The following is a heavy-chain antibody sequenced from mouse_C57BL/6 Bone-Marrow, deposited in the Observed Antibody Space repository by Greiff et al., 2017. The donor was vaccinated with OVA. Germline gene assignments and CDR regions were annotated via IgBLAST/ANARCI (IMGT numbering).Heavy chain of an antibody. CDR2: INPGSGGT. CDR1: GYAFTNYL. D-gene: IGHD1-1*01. CDR3: AKLYGSPYYYAMDY. Sequence: QVQLQQPGAELVKPGTSVKVSCKASGYAFTNYLIEWVKQRPGQGLEWIGVINPGSGGTNYNEKFKGKATLTADKSSSTAYMQLSSLTSEDSAVYFCAKLYGSPYYYAMDYWGQGTSVTVSS. V-gene: IGHV1-54*01. J-gene: IGHJ4*01.